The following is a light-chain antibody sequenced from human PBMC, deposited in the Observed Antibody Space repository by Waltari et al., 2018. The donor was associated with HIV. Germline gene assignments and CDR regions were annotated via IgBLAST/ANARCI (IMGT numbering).Light chain of an antibody. Sequence: QSVLTQPPSVSGAPGQGVTISCTGGSSKIGAGFAVNWYQQFPGTAPKLLIYGTTNRHAGVPDRCSGSKSGTSASLAIVGLQAEDEADYYCQSYDSSLSGWVFGGGTKLTVL. J-gene: IGLJ3*02. CDR1: SSKIGAGFA. CDR2: GTT. CDR3: QSYDSSLSGWV. V-gene: IGLV1-40*01.